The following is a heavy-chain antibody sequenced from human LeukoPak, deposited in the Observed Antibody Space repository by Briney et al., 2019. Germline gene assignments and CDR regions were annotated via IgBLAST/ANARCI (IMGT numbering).Heavy chain of an antibody. CDR1: GFTFSSYG. Sequence: GGSLRLSCAASGFTFSSYGMHWVRQAPGKGLEWVAFIRYDGSDKYYVDSVRGRFTISRDNSKSTLYLQMNSLRAEDTAVYYCTRTPRNWGIDFWGQGTLVTVSS. V-gene: IGHV3-30*02. CDR2: IRYDGSDK. D-gene: IGHD7-27*01. J-gene: IGHJ4*02. CDR3: TRTPRNWGIDF.